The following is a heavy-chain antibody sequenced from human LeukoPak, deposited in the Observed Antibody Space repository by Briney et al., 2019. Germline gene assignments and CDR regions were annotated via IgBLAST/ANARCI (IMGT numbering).Heavy chain of an antibody. J-gene: IGHJ4*02. V-gene: IGHV4-34*01. Sequence: SETLSLTCSVYGGAFSGYYWSWIRQPPGKGLEWIGEINHSGTTNYNPSLRSRVAISIDTSKNQFSLNLSSVTAADTAVYYCAAAGYYDSSGHYYFDYWGQGTLVTVSS. CDR2: INHSGTT. CDR3: AAAGYYDSSGHYYFDY. D-gene: IGHD3-22*01. CDR1: GGAFSGYY.